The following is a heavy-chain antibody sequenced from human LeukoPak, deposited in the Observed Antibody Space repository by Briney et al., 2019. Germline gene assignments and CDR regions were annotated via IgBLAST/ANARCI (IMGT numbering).Heavy chain of an antibody. D-gene: IGHD5-12*01. V-gene: IGHV1-2*02. J-gene: IGHJ4*02. CDR1: GYTFTGYY. CDR2: INPNSGGT. CDR3: ARPPYGGYGEDFDY. Sequence: GASVKVSCKASGYTFTGYYMHWVRQAPGQGLAWMGWINPNSGGTNYAQKFQGRVTMTRDTSISTAYMELSRLRPDDTAVYYCARPPYGGYGEDFDYWGQGTLVTVSS.